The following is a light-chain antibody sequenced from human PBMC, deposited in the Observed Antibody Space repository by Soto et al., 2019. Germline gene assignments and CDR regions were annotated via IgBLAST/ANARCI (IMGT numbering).Light chain of an antibody. J-gene: IGLJ3*02. Sequence: QSALTQPASVSGSPGQSITISCTGTSSDVGGYNYVSWFQQHPGKAPKLKIYEVSIRPSGVSNRFSGSKSGNTASLTISELQAEDEADYYCTSFTTISTWVFGGGTKLTVL. CDR1: SSDVGGYNY. CDR3: TSFTTISTWV. V-gene: IGLV2-14*01. CDR2: EVS.